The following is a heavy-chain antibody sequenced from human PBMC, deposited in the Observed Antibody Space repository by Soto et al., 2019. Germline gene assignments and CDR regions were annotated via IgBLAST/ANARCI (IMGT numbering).Heavy chain of an antibody. Sequence: PSETLSLTCTVSGGSINSDEYYWSWIRQSPGKGLEWIGYIFYTGSTYYNPSLKSRVTMSVDTSKNQFSLRLTSVTAADRAVYYCARVTESLGVYGMDVWGLGATVTV. V-gene: IGHV4-30-4*01. CDR1: GGSINSDEYY. J-gene: IGHJ6*02. CDR3: ARVTESLGVYGMDV. D-gene: IGHD1-26*01. CDR2: IFYTGST.